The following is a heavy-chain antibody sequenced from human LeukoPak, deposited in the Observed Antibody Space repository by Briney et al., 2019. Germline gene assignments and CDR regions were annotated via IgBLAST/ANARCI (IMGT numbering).Heavy chain of an antibody. CDR2: FDPDDGKK. J-gene: IGHJ4*02. Sequence: ASVKVSCKVSGYSLTELSLHWVRQAPGKGLEWMGGFDPDDGKKIYAQKFQGRLTMTDDTSTDTSYMDLSRLTSDDTAVYFCATFLWYGAGWGQGTLVTVSS. D-gene: IGHD3-10*01. CDR3: ATFLWYGAG. V-gene: IGHV1-24*01. CDR1: GYSLTELS.